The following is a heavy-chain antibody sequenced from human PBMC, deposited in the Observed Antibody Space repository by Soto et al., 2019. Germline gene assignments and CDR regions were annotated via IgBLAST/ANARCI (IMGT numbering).Heavy chain of an antibody. J-gene: IGHJ3*02. V-gene: IGHV1-2*04. CDR3: ARAGYCSSTSCYEYAFDI. D-gene: IGHD2-2*01. CDR1: GYTFTGYY. Sequence: ASVKVSCKASGYTFTGYYMHWVRQAPGQGLEWMGWINPNSGGTNYAQKFQGWVTTTRDTSISTAYMELSRLRSDDTAVYYCARAGYCSSTSCYEYAFDIWGQGTMVTVSS. CDR2: INPNSGGT.